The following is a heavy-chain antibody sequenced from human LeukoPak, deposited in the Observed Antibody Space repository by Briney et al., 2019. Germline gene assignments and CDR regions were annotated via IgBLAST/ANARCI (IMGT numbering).Heavy chain of an antibody. V-gene: IGHV2-70*01. CDR3: ARSGSYGNMGGFDY. J-gene: IGHJ4*02. Sequence: KSGPTLVNPTQTLTLTCTFSGFSLSTSGMCVSWIRQPPGKALEWLALIDWDEDKYYSTSLKTRLTISKDTSKNQVVLTMTNMDPVDTATYYCARSGSYGNMGGFDYWGQGTLVTVSS. CDR1: GFSLSTSGMC. CDR2: IDWDEDK. D-gene: IGHD1-26*01.